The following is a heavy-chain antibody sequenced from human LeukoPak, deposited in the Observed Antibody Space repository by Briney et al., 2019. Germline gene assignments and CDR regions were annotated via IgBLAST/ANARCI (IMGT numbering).Heavy chain of an antibody. D-gene: IGHD3-10*01. J-gene: IGHJ4*02. CDR1: GGSISSYY. CDR3: ARGRGFGEFEDY. CDR2: INHSGST. Sequence: SETLSLTCTVSGGSISSYYWSWIRQPPGKGLEWIGEINHSGSTNYNPSLKSRVTISVDTSKNQFSLKLSSVTAADTAVYYCARGRGFGEFEDYWGQGTLVTVSS. V-gene: IGHV4-34*01.